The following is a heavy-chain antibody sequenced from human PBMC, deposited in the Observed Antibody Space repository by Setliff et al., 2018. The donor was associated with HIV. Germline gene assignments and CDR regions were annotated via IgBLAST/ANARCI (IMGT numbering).Heavy chain of an antibody. CDR3: ARGRGPSRFDY. CDR1: GYTFTSYD. J-gene: IGHJ4*01. CDR2: MNPNSGNT. V-gene: IGHV1-8*03. Sequence: SCKASGYTFTSYDINWVRQATGQGLEWMAWMNPNSGNTGYTQKFQGRVTITRNTSITTAYMELSSLRSEDTAIYYCARGRGPSRFDYWGQGTLVTVSS.